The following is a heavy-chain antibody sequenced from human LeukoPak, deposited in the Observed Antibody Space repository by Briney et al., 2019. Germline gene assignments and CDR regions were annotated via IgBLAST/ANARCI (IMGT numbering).Heavy chain of an antibody. J-gene: IGHJ3*02. CDR3: ARVIRPTSDAFDI. Sequence: GGSLRLSCAASGFTFSGFAMSWARRTPGKGLEWVSGISGSGDNTLYADSVKGRFTISRDNAKNSLYLQMNSLRAEDTAVYYCARVIRPTSDAFDIWGQGTMVTVSS. CDR1: GFTFSGFA. CDR2: ISGSGDNT. V-gene: IGHV3-23*01.